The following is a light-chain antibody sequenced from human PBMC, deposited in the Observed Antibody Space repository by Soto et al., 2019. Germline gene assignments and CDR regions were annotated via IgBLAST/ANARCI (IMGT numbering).Light chain of an antibody. CDR1: QSVSSY. Sequence: CPIRLTQSPGERATLSCRASQSVSSYLAWYQQKPGQAPRLLIYDASNRATGIPARFSGSGSGTDFTLTISSLQPEDVAAYYCQHRNSAPQTFGQGTKVDIK. J-gene: IGKJ1*01. V-gene: IGKV3-11*01. CDR2: DAS. CDR3: QHRNSAPQT.